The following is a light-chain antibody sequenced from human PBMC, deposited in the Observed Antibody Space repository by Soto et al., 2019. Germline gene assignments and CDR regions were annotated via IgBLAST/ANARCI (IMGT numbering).Light chain of an antibody. J-gene: IGKJ1*01. V-gene: IGKV3-20*01. CDR1: QSVSRNY. CDR3: QHYDSSPWT. CDR2: GAS. Sequence: EIVLTQSPGTLSLSPGERATLSRRASQSVSRNYLAGYQQKPGQAPRLLIYGASARATGIPDRFSGSGSGTDFTLTICRLEPEDFAVYFCQHYDSSPWTFGQGTKVDIK.